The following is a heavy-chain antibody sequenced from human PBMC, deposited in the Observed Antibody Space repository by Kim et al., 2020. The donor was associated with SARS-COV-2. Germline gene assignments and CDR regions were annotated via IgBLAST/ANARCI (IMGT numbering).Heavy chain of an antibody. CDR2: ISGSGGST. CDR1: GFTFSSYA. D-gene: IGHD2-2*01. J-gene: IGHJ2*01. Sequence: GGSLRLSCAASGFTFSSYAMSWVRQAPGKGLEWVSAISGSGGSTYYADSVKGRFTISRDNSKNTLYLQMNSLRAEDTAVYYCAKDWHGGYCSSTSCHYWYFDLWGRGTLVTVSS. CDR3: AKDWHGGYCSSTSCHYWYFDL. V-gene: IGHV3-23*01.